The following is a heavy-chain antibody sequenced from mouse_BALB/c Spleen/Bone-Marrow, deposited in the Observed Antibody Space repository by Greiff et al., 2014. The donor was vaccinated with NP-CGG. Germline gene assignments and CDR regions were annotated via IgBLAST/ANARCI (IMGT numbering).Heavy chain of an antibody. CDR2: INPSTGNT. V-gene: IGHV1-7*01. J-gene: IGHJ1*01. CDR1: GYTFTTYW. Sequence: QVQLQQSGAELAKPGASVKMSCKASGYTFTTYWIHWVKQRPGQGLEWIGYINPSTGNTEYNQKFRDRATLTADKSSSTPYMQRSSLPSEDSAVYYCARGLRDWYFDVWGAGTTVTVSS. CDR3: ARGLRDWYFDV. D-gene: IGHD2-4*01.